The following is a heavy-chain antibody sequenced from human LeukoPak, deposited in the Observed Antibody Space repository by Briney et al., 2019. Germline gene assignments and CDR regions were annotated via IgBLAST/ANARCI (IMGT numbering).Heavy chain of an antibody. D-gene: IGHD2-15*01. CDR3: ARALVVAATYYFDY. J-gene: IGHJ4*02. CDR1: GYTFTGYY. V-gene: IGHV1-2*02. CDR2: INPNSGGT. Sequence: GASVKVSCKASGYTFTGYYMRWVRQAPGQGLEWMGWINPNSGGTNYAQKFQGRVTMTRDTSISTAYMELSRLRSDDTAVYYCARALVVAATYYFDYWGQGTLVTVSS.